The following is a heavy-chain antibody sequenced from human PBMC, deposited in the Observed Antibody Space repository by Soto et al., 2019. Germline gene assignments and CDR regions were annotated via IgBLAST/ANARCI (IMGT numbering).Heavy chain of an antibody. CDR2: ISAYNGNT. Sequence: ASVKVSCKASGYTFTSYGISWVRQAPGQGLEWMGWISAYNGNTNYAQKLQGRVTMTTDTSTSTAYMELSSLRSEDTAVYYCATDGSRKWLVDWFDPSGQGTLVTVSS. CDR1: GYTFTSYG. V-gene: IGHV1-18*01. D-gene: IGHD6-19*01. J-gene: IGHJ5*02. CDR3: ATDGSRKWLVDWFDP.